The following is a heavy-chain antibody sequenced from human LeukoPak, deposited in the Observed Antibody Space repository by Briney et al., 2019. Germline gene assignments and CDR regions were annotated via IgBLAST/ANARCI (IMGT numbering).Heavy chain of an antibody. CDR3: ARSSSGTYHY. CDR1: GYNFASYT. CDR2: IIGDNGNT. V-gene: IGHV1-3*01. Sequence: GASVKVSCKTSGYNFASYTMHWLRQAPGQSPEWMGSIIGDNGNTKYSEKFQGRVTFTRDTSASSAYMELSRLRSEDTAVYYCARSSSGTYHYWGQGTLVTVSS. D-gene: IGHD3-10*01. J-gene: IGHJ4*02.